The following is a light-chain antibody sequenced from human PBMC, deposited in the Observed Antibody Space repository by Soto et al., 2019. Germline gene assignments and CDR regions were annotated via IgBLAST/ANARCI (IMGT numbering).Light chain of an antibody. V-gene: IGKV3-20*01. CDR1: QSVSSSY. Sequence: EIVLTQSPGTLSLSPGERATLSCRASQSVSSSYLAWYQQKPGQAPRLPIYGASSRPTGLPDRFSGSGSGTDFTLTISRLEPEDFAVYYCQQYGSSPWTFGQGTKLEIK. J-gene: IGKJ2*02. CDR3: QQYGSSPWT. CDR2: GAS.